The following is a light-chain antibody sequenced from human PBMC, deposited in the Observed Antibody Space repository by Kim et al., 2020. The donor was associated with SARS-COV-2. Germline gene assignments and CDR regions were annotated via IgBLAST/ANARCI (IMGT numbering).Light chain of an antibody. V-gene: IGLV3-19*01. J-gene: IGLJ2*01. CDR3: NSRDSNDNVL. CDR2: GKN. Sequence: VALGKKGRNTCQGDSLRKFYATWDPPKPGQGPIVVIYGKNHPPSGIPDRFPGSSPGNTAFLTITGTQAGDEADYYCNSRDSNDNVLFGGGTQLTVL. CDR1: SLRKFY.